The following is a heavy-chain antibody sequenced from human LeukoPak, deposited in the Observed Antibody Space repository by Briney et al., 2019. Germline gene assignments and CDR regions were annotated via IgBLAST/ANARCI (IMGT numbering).Heavy chain of an antibody. CDR2: INPNGGAT. Sequence: GASVKVSCKASGYTFTRYGISWVRQAPGEGLGWMGWINPNGGATNYAQKFQGRVTMTRDTSISTAYMELSRLRSDDTAVYYCARDSTNSIAAAGTTSYGMDVWGQGTTVTVSS. V-gene: IGHV1-2*02. J-gene: IGHJ6*02. D-gene: IGHD6-13*01. CDR1: GYTFTRYG. CDR3: ARDSTNSIAAAGTTSYGMDV.